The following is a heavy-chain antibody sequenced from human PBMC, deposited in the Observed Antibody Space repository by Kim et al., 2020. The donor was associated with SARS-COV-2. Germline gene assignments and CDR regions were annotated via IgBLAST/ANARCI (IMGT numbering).Heavy chain of an antibody. D-gene: IGHD3-22*01. CDR3: ARTPSYYYDSSGYPDY. V-gene: IGHV1-18*04. J-gene: IGHJ4*02. CDR2: ISAYNGNT. Sequence: ASVKVSCKASGYTFTSYGISWVRQAPGQGLEWMGWISAYNGNTNYAQKLQGRVTMTTDTSTSTAYMELRSLRSDDTAVYYCARTPSYYYDSSGYPDYWGQGTLVTVSS. CDR1: GYTFTSYG.